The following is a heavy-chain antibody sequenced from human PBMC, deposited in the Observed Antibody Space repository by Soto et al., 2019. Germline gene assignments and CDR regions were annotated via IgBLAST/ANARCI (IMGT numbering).Heavy chain of an antibody. CDR2: IYYSGST. J-gene: IGHJ6*02. CDR1: GGSISSGGYY. Sequence: SETLSLTCTVSGGSISSGGYYWSWIRQHPGKGLEWIGYIYYSGSTYYNPSLKSRVTISVDTSKNQFSLKLSSVTAADTAVYYCARVRVVMSRDYYYGMDVWGQGTTVTVSS. D-gene: IGHD3-3*01. V-gene: IGHV4-31*03. CDR3: ARVRVVMSRDYYYGMDV.